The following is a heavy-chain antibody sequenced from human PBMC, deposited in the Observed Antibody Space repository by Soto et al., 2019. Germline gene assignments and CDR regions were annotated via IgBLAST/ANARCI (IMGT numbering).Heavy chain of an antibody. J-gene: IGHJ4*02. D-gene: IGHD5-18*01. CDR1: GGSISSGGYY. CDR2: IYYSGST. V-gene: IGHV4-31*03. Sequence: QVQLQESGPGLVKPSPTLSLTCTVSGGSISSGGYYWSWIRQHPGKGLEWIGYIYYSGSTYYNPSLKSRVTISVDTSKNQFSLKLSSVTAADTAVYYCARDTRGYSYGYFDYWGQGTLVTVSS. CDR3: ARDTRGYSYGYFDY.